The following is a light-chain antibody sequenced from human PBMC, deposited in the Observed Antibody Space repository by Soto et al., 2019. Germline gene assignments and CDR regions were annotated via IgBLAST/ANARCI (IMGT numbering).Light chain of an antibody. CDR1: QSLRSS. CDR3: QQRSNWQIT. V-gene: IGKV3D-11*02. J-gene: IGKJ5*01. CDR2: GAS. Sequence: ETMMTQSPDTLSVSLGERATLSCRASQSLRSSLAWYQQKPGQAPRLLIYGASSRATGIPDRFSGSGSGTDFTLTISSLEPEDFAVYYCQQRSNWQITFGQGTRLEI.